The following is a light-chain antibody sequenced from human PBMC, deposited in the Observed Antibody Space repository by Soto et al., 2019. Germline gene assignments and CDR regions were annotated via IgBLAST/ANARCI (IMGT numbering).Light chain of an antibody. CDR2: AAS. Sequence: DIQMTQSPSSLSASVGDRVTITCRAGQSISSYLNWYQQKPGKAPKLLIYAASSLQSGVPSRFSGSGSGTDFTLTISSLQPEDFATYYCQQSYSTPRTVGQGTKVDIK. CDR3: QQSYSTPRT. CDR1: QSISSY. V-gene: IGKV1-39*01. J-gene: IGKJ1*01.